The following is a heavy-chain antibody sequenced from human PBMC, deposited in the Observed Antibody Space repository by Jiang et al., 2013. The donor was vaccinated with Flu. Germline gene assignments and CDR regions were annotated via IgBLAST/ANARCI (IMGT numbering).Heavy chain of an antibody. CDR1: GGTFSSYT. J-gene: IGHJ1*01. D-gene: IGHD4-17*01. V-gene: IGHV1-69*04. CDR3: ARDWDDDYGDDFQH. Sequence: SGAEVKKPGSSVKVSCKASGGTFSSYTISWVRQAPGQGLEWMGRIIPILGIANYAQKFQGRVTITADKSTSTAYMELSSLRSEDTAVYYCARDWDDDYGDDFQHWGQGTLVTVSS. CDR2: IIPILGIA.